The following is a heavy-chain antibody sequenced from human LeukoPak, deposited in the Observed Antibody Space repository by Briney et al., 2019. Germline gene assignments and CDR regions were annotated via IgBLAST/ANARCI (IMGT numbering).Heavy chain of an antibody. CDR2: ISGSGGST. CDR3: AKALGYCSSTSCYPYYYFDY. V-gene: IGHV3-23*01. Sequence: GGSLRLSCAASGFTFSSYAMSWVRQAPGKGLEWVSAISGSGGSTYYADSVKGRFTISRDNSKNTLYLQMNSLGAEDTAVYYCAKALGYCSSTSCYPYYYFDYWGQGTLVTVSS. J-gene: IGHJ4*02. CDR1: GFTFSSYA. D-gene: IGHD2-2*01.